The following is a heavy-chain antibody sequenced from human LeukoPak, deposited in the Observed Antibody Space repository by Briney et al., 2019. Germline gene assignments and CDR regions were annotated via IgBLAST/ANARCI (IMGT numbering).Heavy chain of an antibody. V-gene: IGHV3-15*01. CDR2: IKSKTDGGTT. J-gene: IGHJ4*02. CDR1: GFTFSNAW. D-gene: IGHD6-6*01. Sequence: PGGSLRLSCAASGFTFSNAWMSWVRQAPGKGLEWVGRIKSKTDGGTTDYAAPVKGRFTISRDDSKNTLYLQMNSLKTEDTAVYYCTTLAARRGNFDYWGQGTLVTVSS. CDR3: TTLAARRGNFDY.